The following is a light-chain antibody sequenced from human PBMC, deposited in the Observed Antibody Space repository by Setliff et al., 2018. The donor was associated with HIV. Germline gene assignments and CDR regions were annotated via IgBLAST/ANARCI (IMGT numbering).Light chain of an antibody. V-gene: IGLV2-14*03. J-gene: IGLJ1*01. CDR2: DVT. Sequence: QSALTQPASVSGSPGQSVTISCTGTSSDVGRYDYVSWYQQHPGKAPKLMIYDVTNRPSGVSNRFSGSKSGNTASLTISGLQAGDEADYYCSSYTTSSTKNVFGTGTKVTV. CDR1: SSDVGRYDY. CDR3: SSYTTSSTKNV.